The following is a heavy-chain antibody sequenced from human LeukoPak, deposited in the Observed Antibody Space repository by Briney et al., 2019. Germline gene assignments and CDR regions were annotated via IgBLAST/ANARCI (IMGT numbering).Heavy chain of an antibody. V-gene: IGHV3-66*01. J-gene: IGHJ4*02. D-gene: IGHD3-10*01. CDR1: GFTVSTNY. CDR3: ARDRSSMVRGNYFDC. CDR2: LYSGGTT. Sequence: GGTLRLSCAASGFTVSTNYMSWVRQAPGRGLEWVSLLYSGGTTSYADSVKGRFTISSDSSKNTLYLQMNSLRAEDTAVYYCARDRSSMVRGNYFDCWGQGTLVTVSS.